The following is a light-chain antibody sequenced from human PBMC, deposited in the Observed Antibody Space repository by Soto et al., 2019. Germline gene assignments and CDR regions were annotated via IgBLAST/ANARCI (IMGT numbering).Light chain of an antibody. CDR3: SSYTTSSTYV. J-gene: IGLJ1*01. V-gene: IGLV2-14*01. CDR2: DVS. Sequence: QSVLTQPASVFGYPGQSITISCTGASSDVGAYNYVAWCQQHPGKGPKLLIYDVSNRPSGFSSRFSGSKSGNTASLTISGLRAEDEADYFRSSYTTSSTYVFGTGTKVTVL. CDR1: SSDVGAYNY.